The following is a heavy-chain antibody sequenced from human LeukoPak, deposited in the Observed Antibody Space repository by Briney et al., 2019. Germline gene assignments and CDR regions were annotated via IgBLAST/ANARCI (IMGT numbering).Heavy chain of an antibody. Sequence: PSETLSLTCAVYGGSFSGYFWSWIRQSPGKGLEWIGEINHSGSTNYNPSLKSRVTISVDTSKNQFSLKLRSVTAADTAIYYCARGGYYGSGNDFRFDPWGQGTLVTVSS. CDR3: ARGGYYGSGNDFRFDP. V-gene: IGHV4-34*01. D-gene: IGHD3-10*01. CDR2: INHSGST. J-gene: IGHJ5*02. CDR1: GGSFSGYF.